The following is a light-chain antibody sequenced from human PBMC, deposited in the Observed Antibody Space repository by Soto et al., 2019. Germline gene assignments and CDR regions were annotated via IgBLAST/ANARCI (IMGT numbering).Light chain of an antibody. J-gene: IGLJ3*02. CDR2: LNSDGSH. CDR1: SGHTNYA. CDR3: QTWGTGIQV. V-gene: IGLV4-69*01. Sequence: QPVLTQSPSMSASLGASVNLTCTLSSGHTNYAIAWHQQQPKKGPRFLMKLNSDGSHNRGDGIPDRFSGSSSGAERFLTVSSLQSEDEADYYCQTWGTGIQVFGGGTKLTVL.